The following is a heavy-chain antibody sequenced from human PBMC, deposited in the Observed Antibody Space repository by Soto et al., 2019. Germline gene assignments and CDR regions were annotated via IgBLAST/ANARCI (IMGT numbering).Heavy chain of an antibody. CDR3: ARPFNKYSSSWYRPRSFDY. Sequence: ASVKVSCKASGYTFTGYYMHWVRQAPGQGLEWMGWINPNSGGTNYAQKFQGWVTMTRDTSISTAYTELSRLRSDDTAVYYCARPFNKYSSSWYRPRSFDYWGQGTLVTVSS. CDR1: GYTFTGYY. D-gene: IGHD6-13*01. V-gene: IGHV1-2*04. CDR2: INPNSGGT. J-gene: IGHJ4*02.